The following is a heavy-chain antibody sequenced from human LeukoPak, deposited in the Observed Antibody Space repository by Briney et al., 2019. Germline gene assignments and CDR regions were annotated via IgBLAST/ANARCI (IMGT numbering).Heavy chain of an antibody. CDR3: ARTGLGYSYGSIHDAFDI. D-gene: IGHD5-18*01. J-gene: IGHJ3*02. CDR2: ISAYNGNT. V-gene: IGHV1-18*01. Sequence: ASVKVSCKASGYTFTTHGISWVRQAPGQGLEWRGWISAYNGNTNYAQKLQGRATMTTDTSTSTAYMELRSLRSDDTAVYYCARTGLGYSYGSIHDAFDIWGQGTMVTVSS. CDR1: GYTFTTHG.